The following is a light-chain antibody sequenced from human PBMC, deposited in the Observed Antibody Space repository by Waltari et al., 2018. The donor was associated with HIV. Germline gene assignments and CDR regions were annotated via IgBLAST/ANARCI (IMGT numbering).Light chain of an antibody. J-gene: IGLJ2*01. V-gene: IGLV1-47*01. CDR2: RNN. CDR3: AAWDDSLML. CDR1: SSNIGHNY. Sequence: QSVLTQPPSASGTPGQRVTISCSGSSSNIGHNYVYWYQQLPGTAPKLIIYRNNRRPSGVPDRFSGSKSGTSASRAISGLRSEDEADYYCAAWDDSLMLIGGGTKLTVL.